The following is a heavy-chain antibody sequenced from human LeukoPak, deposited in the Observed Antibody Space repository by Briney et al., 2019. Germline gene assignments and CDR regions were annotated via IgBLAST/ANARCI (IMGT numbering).Heavy chain of an antibody. CDR3: ATGTSGSYYVGIVRPIDY. D-gene: IGHD1-26*01. CDR2: FDPDDGET. Sequence: ASVKVSCKVSGYTLTELPIHWVRQAPGKGLEWMGGFDPDDGETVYAQMFQGRVTMTEDTSSDTASMALSSLRSEDTAVYYCATGTSGSYYVGIVRPIDYWGQGTLVTVSS. J-gene: IGHJ4*02. CDR1: GYTLTELP. V-gene: IGHV1-24*01.